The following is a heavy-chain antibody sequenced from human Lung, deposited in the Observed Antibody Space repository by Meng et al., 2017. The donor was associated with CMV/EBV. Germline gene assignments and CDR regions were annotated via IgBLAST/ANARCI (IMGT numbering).Heavy chain of an antibody. CDR1: GFTFSDYY. CDR2: ISSSGSTI. J-gene: IGHJ4*02. Sequence: GGSLRLSCAASGFTFSDYYMSWIRQAPGKGLEWVSYISSSGSTIYYADSVKGRFTISRDNAKNSLYLQMNSLRAEDTAVYYCASRATGYSSSYIDYWGQGTLVTFSS. CDR3: ASRATGYSSSYIDY. D-gene: IGHD6-6*01. V-gene: IGHV3-11*04.